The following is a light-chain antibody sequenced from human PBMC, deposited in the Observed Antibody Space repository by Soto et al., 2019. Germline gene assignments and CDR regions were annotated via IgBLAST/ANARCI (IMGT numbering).Light chain of an antibody. CDR3: CSYTSSSTLAYV. CDR1: SSDIGGYNY. CDR2: EVT. Sequence: QSVLTQPASVSGSPGQSITVSCTGTSSDIGGYNYVSWYQQHPGKAPKLMVYEVTNRPSGVSDRFSGSKSGNTASLTISGLQADDEGYYYCCSYTSSSTLAYVFGTGTKVTVL. J-gene: IGLJ1*01. V-gene: IGLV2-14*01.